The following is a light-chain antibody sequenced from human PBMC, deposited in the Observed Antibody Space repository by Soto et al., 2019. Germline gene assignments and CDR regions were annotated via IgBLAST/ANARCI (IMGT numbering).Light chain of an antibody. V-gene: IGKV3-20*01. CDR3: QQYGSSPRLT. Sequence: LXLSPGERATLSCRASQSVSSSYLAWYQQKPGQAPRLLIYGASSRATGIPDRFSGSGSGTDFTLTISRLEPEDFAVYYCQQYGSSPRLTFGGGTKVEIK. CDR2: GAS. CDR1: QSVSSSY. J-gene: IGKJ4*01.